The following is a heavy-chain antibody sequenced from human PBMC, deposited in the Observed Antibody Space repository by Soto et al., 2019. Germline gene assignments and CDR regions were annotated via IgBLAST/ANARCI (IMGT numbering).Heavy chain of an antibody. J-gene: IGHJ4*02. CDR1: GFTFSSYG. D-gene: IGHD3-10*01. CDR3: APWFGAFDY. V-gene: IGHV3-30*03. CDR2: ISYDGSNK. Sequence: QVQLVESGGGVVQPGRSLRLSCAASGFTFSSYGMHWVRQAPGKGLEWVVVISYDGSNKYYADSVKGRFTISRDNSKNTLYLQMTSLRAEDTAVYYCAPWFGAFDYWGQGTLVTVSS.